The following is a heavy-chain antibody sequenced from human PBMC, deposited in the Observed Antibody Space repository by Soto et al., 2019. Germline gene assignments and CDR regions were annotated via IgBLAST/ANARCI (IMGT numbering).Heavy chain of an antibody. V-gene: IGHV3-48*03. CDR1: GFTFSSYE. Sequence: EVQLVESGGGLVQPGGSLRLSCAASGFTFSSYEMNWVRQAPGKGLEWVSYISSSGSTIYYADSVKGRFTISRDNAKNSRYLQMNSLRAEDTAVYYCARDPLPYYYDSSGYYSEGGYFDYWGQGTLVTVSS. J-gene: IGHJ4*02. CDR2: ISSSGSTI. CDR3: ARDPLPYYYDSSGYYSEGGYFDY. D-gene: IGHD3-22*01.